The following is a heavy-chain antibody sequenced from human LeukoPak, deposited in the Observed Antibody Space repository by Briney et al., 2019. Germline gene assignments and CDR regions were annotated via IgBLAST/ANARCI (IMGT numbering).Heavy chain of an antibody. D-gene: IGHD2-15*01. J-gene: IGHJ4*02. CDR2: IIPILGIA. CDR1: GYISPFYG. CDR3: ARNERYCSGGSCYSIDY. Sequence: GASVLVSCKVSGYISPFYGITWVRQAPGQGLEWMGRIIPILGIANYAQKFQGRVTITADKSTSTAYMELSSLRSEDTAVYYCARNERYCSGGSCYSIDYWGQGTLVTVSS. V-gene: IGHV1-69*04.